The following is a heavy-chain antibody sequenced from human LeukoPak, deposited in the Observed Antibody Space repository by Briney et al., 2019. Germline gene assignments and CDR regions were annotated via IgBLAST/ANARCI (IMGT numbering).Heavy chain of an antibody. J-gene: IGHJ6*02. Sequence: ASVKVSCKASGYTFTSYDINWVRQATGQGLEWMGWMNPNSGSTGYAQKFQGRVTMTRNTSISTAYMELSSLRSEDTAVYYCARERSYPTDYYYYGMDVWGQGTTVTVSS. CDR1: GYTFTSYD. CDR2: MNPNSGST. V-gene: IGHV1-8*01. D-gene: IGHD3-16*02. CDR3: ARERSYPTDYYYYGMDV.